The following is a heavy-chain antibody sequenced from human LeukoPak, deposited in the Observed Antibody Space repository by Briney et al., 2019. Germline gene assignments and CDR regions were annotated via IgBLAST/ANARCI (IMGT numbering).Heavy chain of an antibody. CDR2: INSDGSST. Sequence: GGSLRLSCAASGFTFSRYWMHWVRQAPGKGLVWVSRINSDGSSTTYADSVKGRFTISRDNAKNSLSLQMNSLRAEDTAVYYCARETPDSSGWDWGQGTLVTVSS. D-gene: IGHD6-19*01. V-gene: IGHV3-74*01. CDR1: GFTFSRYW. CDR3: ARETPDSSGWD. J-gene: IGHJ4*02.